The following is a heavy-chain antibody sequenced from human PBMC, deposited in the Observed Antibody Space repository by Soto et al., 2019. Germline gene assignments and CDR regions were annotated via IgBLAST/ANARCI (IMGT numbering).Heavy chain of an antibody. CDR1: GFTFSSYA. Sequence: PGGSLRLSCAASGFTFSSYAMSWVRQAPGKGLEWVSAISGSGGSTYYADSVKGRFTISRDNSKNTLYLQMNSLRAEDTAVYYCAKDLPRRRDSSGYSQYWGQATLVTVSS. V-gene: IGHV3-23*01. D-gene: IGHD3-22*01. CDR2: ISGSGGST. J-gene: IGHJ4*02. CDR3: AKDLPRRRDSSGYSQY.